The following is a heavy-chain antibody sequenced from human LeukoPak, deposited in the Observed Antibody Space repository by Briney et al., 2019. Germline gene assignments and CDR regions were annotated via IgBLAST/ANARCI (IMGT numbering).Heavy chain of an antibody. Sequence: GASVKVSCKASGYTFTSYDINWVRQATGQGLEWMGWMNPNSGNTGYAQKFQGRVTMTRNTSIRTAYMELSSLRSEDTAVYYCARSVRGVITYYYGMDVWGQGTTVTVSS. D-gene: IGHD3-10*01. CDR3: ARSVRGVITYYYGMDV. J-gene: IGHJ6*02. CDR2: MNPNSGNT. V-gene: IGHV1-8*01. CDR1: GYTFTSYD.